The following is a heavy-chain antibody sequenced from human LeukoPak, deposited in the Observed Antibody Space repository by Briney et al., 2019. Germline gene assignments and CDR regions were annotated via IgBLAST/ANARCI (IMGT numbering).Heavy chain of an antibody. Sequence: SETLSLTCTVSGGSISSGSYYWSWIRQPAGKGLEWIGRIYTSGSTNYNPSLKSRVTISVDTSKNQFSLKLSSVTAADTAVYYCARERDGSYYEEQFDYWGQGTLVTVSS. CDR2: IYTSGST. CDR1: GGSISSGSYY. D-gene: IGHD1-26*01. J-gene: IGHJ4*02. CDR3: ARERDGSYYEEQFDY. V-gene: IGHV4-61*02.